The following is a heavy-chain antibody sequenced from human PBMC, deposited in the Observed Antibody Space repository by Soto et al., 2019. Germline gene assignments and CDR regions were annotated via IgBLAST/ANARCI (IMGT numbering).Heavy chain of an antibody. CDR2: ISYDGSNK. CDR1: GFTFSSYV. D-gene: IGHD5-18*01. J-gene: IGHJ4*02. V-gene: IGHV3-30*18. Sequence: GSLRLSCAASGFTFSSYVMHWVRQAPGKGLEWVAVISYDGSNKYYADSVKGRFTISRDNSKNTLYLQMNSLGAEDTAVYYCAKDLSEAGYSYGYDYWGQGTLVTVSS. CDR3: AKDLSEAGYSYGYDY.